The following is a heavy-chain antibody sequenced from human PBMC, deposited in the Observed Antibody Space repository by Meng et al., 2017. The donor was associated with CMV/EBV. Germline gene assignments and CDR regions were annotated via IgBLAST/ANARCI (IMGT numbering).Heavy chain of an antibody. D-gene: IGHD6-13*01. CDR1: GFTVSSTY. V-gene: IGHV3-66*02. CDR2: IYSGGST. J-gene: IGHJ3*02. Sequence: LSLTCAASGFTVSSTYMSWVRQAPGKGLEWVSVIYSGGSTYYADSVKGRFTISRDNSKNTLYLQMNSLRAEDTAVYYCARERIAAAGTDAFDIWGQGTMVTVSS. CDR3: ARERIAAAGTDAFDI.